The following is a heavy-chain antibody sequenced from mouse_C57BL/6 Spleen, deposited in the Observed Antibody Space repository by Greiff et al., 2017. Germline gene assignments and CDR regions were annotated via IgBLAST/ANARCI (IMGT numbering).Heavy chain of an antibody. CDR3: ARGGLYYYGSSSYYFDY. D-gene: IGHD1-1*01. CDR2: INPNNGGT. J-gene: IGHJ2*01. CDR1: GYTFTDYY. Sequence: EVQLQQSGPELVKPGASVKISCKASGYTFTDYYMNWVKQSHGKSLEWIGDINPNNGGTSYNQKFKGKATLTVDKSSSTAYMELRSLTSEDSAVYYCARGGLYYYGSSSYYFDYWGQGTTLTVSS. V-gene: IGHV1-26*01.